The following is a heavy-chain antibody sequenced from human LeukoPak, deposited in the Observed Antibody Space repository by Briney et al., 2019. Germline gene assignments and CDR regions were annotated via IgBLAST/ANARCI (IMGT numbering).Heavy chain of an antibody. Sequence: PSETLSLTCTVSGGSISSFYWSWIRQPPGKGLDWIGYIYSSGSTSYNPSLKSRVSISLDTSKNQFSLKLTSVTAADTAEYYCARGPYSSSWHSPLDYWGQGALVTVSS. CDR1: GGSISSFY. CDR2: IYSSGST. V-gene: IGHV4-59*01. CDR3: ARGPYSSSWHSPLDY. J-gene: IGHJ4*02. D-gene: IGHD6-13*01.